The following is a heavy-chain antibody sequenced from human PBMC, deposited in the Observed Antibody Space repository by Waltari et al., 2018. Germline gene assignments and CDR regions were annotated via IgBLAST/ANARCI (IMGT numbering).Heavy chain of an antibody. D-gene: IGHD6-13*01. CDR1: GYTFTSYA. CDR2: INTGNGNT. CDR3: AREARAGKLWYFDL. V-gene: IGHV1-3*03. Sequence: QVQLVQSGAEVKKPGASEEVSCKASGYTFTSYAMHWVRQAPGQRLERRGWINTGNGNTKDSQEFQGRVTITRDTSASTAYMELSSMRSEEMAVYYCAREARAGKLWYFDLWGRGTLVTVSS. J-gene: IGHJ2*01.